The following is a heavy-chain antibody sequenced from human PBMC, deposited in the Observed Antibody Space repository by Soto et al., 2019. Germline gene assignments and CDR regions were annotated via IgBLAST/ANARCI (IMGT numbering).Heavy chain of an antibody. J-gene: IGHJ6*02. CDR2: INHSGST. CDR1: GGSFSGYY. D-gene: IGHD3-10*01. CDR3: ARVRHYGSGSYYNKFYYYYGMDV. Sequence: SETLSLTCAVYGGSFSGYYWSWIRQPPGKGLEWIGEINHSGSTNYNPSLKSRVTISVDTSKNQFSLKLSSVTAADTAVYYCARVRHYGSGSYYNKFYYYYGMDVWGQGTTVTV. V-gene: IGHV4-34*01.